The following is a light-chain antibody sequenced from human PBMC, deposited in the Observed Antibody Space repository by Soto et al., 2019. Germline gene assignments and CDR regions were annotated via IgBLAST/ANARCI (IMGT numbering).Light chain of an antibody. CDR3: QVYGDSPPWT. V-gene: IGKV3-20*01. J-gene: IGKJ1*01. Sequence: EIVLTQSPGTLSLSPGERATLSCRASQSVSSSYLAWYQQEPGQAPRLLIYGASSRATGIPDRFSGSGSGTGVTLTISRREPEDVAVYYCQVYGDSPPWTFGQGTKLEIK. CDR2: GAS. CDR1: QSVSSSY.